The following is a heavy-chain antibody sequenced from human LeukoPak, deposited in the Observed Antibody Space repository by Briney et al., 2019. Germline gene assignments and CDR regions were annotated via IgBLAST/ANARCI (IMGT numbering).Heavy chain of an antibody. CDR3: ARSARRAITMVRGVVNNWFDP. CDR2: INHSGST. Sequence: KPSETLSLTCAVYGGSFSGYYWSWIRQPPGKGLEWIGEINHSGSTNYNPSLKSRVTISVDTSKNQFSLKLSSVTAADTAVYYCARSARRAITMVRGVVNNWFDPWGQGTLVTVSS. D-gene: IGHD3-10*01. J-gene: IGHJ5*02. V-gene: IGHV4-34*01. CDR1: GGSFSGYY.